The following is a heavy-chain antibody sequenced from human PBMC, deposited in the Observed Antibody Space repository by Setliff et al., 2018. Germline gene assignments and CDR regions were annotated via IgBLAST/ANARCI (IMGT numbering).Heavy chain of an antibody. Sequence: TLSLTCAVYGGSFSGYYWSWIRQPPGKGLEWIGEINHSGSTNYNPSLKSRVTISLDTSKNQFSLKMSSVTAADTAVYYCARAPITVFGMWGAFDIWGQGTMVTVSS. J-gene: IGHJ3*02. CDR3: ARAPITVFGMWGAFDI. CDR2: INHSGST. V-gene: IGHV4-34*01. CDR1: GGSFSGYY. D-gene: IGHD3-3*01.